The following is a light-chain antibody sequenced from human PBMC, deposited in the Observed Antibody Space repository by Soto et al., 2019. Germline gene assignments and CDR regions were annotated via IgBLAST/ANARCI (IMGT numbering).Light chain of an antibody. CDR3: QKYDRAPFT. V-gene: IGKV1-27*01. J-gene: IGKJ3*01. CDR1: QDIRNY. Sequence: DIQMTQSPSSLSVSVGDRVTITCRASQDIRNYLAWYQQKPGNVPKLLIYAASTLQSGVPSRFSGSGSGTDFTLTINSLQPEDIANYYCQKYDRAPFTFGPGTKVDIK. CDR2: AAS.